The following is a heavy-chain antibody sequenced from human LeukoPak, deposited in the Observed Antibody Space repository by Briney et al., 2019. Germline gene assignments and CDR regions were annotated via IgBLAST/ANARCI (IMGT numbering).Heavy chain of an antibody. CDR1: GFDFSNTG. D-gene: IGHD4-17*01. Sequence: GGSLRLSCVASGFDFSNTGMTWVRQAPGRGLEWVSTISPTSAVRHYLDSVKGRFTISRDNSKNTLSLEINSLRADDTATYYCARDAGGAWPFDYWGQGTRVIVSS. V-gene: IGHV3-23*01. J-gene: IGHJ4*02. CDR3: ARDAGGAWPFDY. CDR2: ISPTSAVR.